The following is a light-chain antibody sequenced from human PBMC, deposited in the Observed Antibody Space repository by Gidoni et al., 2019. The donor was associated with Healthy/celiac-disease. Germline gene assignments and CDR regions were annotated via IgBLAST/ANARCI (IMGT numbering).Light chain of an antibody. V-gene: IGKV1-27*01. Sequence: RVTITCRASQGIRNYLAWYQQKPGKVPKLLIYAASTLQSGVPSRFSGSGSGTDFTLTISSLQPEDVATYYCQKYNSAPPAFXQXTKVEIK. J-gene: IGKJ1*01. CDR2: AAS. CDR1: QGIRNY. CDR3: QKYNSAPPA.